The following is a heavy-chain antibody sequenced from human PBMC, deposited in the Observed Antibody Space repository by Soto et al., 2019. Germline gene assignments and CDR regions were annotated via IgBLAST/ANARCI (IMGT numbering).Heavy chain of an antibody. CDR3: ARDWEDCSGGRCYSGPDY. CDR2: INAGNGNT. Sequence: ASVKVSFKASGYTFTSYAMHWVRQAPGQRLEWMGWINAGNGNTKYSQKFQGRVTITRDTSASTAYMELSSLRSEDTAVYYCARDWEDCSGGRCYSGPDYWGQGTLVTVSS. CDR1: GYTFTSYA. D-gene: IGHD2-15*01. J-gene: IGHJ4*02. V-gene: IGHV1-3*01.